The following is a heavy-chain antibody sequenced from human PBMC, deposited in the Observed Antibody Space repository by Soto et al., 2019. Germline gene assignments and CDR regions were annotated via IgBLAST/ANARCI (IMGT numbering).Heavy chain of an antibody. CDR3: AKDLPTIIAPRPRFAP. D-gene: IGHD6-6*01. CDR1: GFTFSSYA. J-gene: IGHJ5*02. Sequence: GGSLRLSCAASGFTFSSYAMSWVRQAPGKGLEWVSAISGSGGSTYYADSVKGRFTISRDNSKNTLYLQMNSLRAEDTAVYYCAKDLPTIIAPRPRFAPWCQGTLGTVSS. CDR2: ISGSGGST. V-gene: IGHV3-23*01.